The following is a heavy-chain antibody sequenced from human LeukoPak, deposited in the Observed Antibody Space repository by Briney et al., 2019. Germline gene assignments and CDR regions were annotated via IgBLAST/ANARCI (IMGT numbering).Heavy chain of an antibody. CDR3: ARGDGDYVFPDY. J-gene: IGHJ4*02. CDR1: GGTFSSYA. CDR2: IIPISGTA. V-gene: IGHV1-69*01. D-gene: IGHD4-17*01. Sequence: SVKVSCKASGGTFSSYAISWVRQAPGQGLERMGGIIPISGTANYAQKFQGRVTITADESTSTAYMELSSLRSEDTAVYYCARGDGDYVFPDYWGQGTLVTVSS.